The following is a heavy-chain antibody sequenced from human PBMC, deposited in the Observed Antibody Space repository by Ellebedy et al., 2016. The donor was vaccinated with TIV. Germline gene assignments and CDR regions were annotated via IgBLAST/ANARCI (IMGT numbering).Heavy chain of an antibody. CDR1: GFTLSTYG. Sequence: PGGSLRLSCAASGFTLSTYGMHWVRQTPYKGLEWVAFISTNGREKYYIDSVKGRFTISSDISKNTPDLQMNSLRGDDTAVYYCAEEGGSWRGASGMDVWGQGTTVIVSS. V-gene: IGHV3-30*18. CDR3: AEEGGSWRGASGMDV. D-gene: IGHD3-16*01. CDR2: ISTNGREK. J-gene: IGHJ6*02.